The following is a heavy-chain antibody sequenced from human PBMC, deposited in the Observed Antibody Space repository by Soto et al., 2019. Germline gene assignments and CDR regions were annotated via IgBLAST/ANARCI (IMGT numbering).Heavy chain of an antibody. CDR3: AKDYIVVVPAAMPAPPH. J-gene: IGHJ4*02. D-gene: IGHD2-2*01. Sequence: PGGSLRLSCAASGFTFSSYAMSWVRQAPGKGLEWVSAISGSGGSTYYADSVKGRFTISRDNSKNTLYLQMNSLRAEDTAVYYCAKDYIVVVPAAMPAPPHWGQGTLVTVSS. V-gene: IGHV3-23*01. CDR2: ISGSGGST. CDR1: GFTFSSYA.